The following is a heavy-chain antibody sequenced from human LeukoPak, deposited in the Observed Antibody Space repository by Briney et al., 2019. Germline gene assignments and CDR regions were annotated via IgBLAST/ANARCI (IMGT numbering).Heavy chain of an antibody. CDR2: ISGSGGST. V-gene: IGHV3-23*01. J-gene: IGHJ6*03. CDR1: GFTVSSNY. D-gene: IGHD5-12*01. Sequence: GGSLRLSCAASGFTVSSNYMSWVRQAPGKGLEWVSAISGSGGSTYYADSVKGRFTISRDNSKNTLYLQMNSLRAEDTAVYYCAKNTYSGYDLFLKYYYYYYMDVWGKGTTVTVSS. CDR3: AKNTYSGYDLFLKYYYYYYMDV.